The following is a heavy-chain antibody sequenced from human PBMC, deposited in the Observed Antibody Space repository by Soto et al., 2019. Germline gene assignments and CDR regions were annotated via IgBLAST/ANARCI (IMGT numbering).Heavy chain of an antibody. Sequence: QVQLVQSGAEVREPGASVKVSCKASGYTFTHYHVYWVRQAPGRGLEWLGMINPSGGSTTYAQNLQGRVTMTRDTSTNTVYMELSSLRSEDTAGYYCAREAINSSGYSRYFQHWGQGTLVTVSS. CDR1: GYTFTHYH. J-gene: IGHJ1*01. V-gene: IGHV1-46*01. CDR2: INPSGGST. CDR3: AREAINSSGYSRYFQH. D-gene: IGHD3-22*01.